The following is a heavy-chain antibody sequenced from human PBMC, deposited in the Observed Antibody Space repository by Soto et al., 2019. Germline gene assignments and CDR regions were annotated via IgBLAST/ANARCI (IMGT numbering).Heavy chain of an antibody. V-gene: IGHV3-9*01. J-gene: IGHJ6*03. CDR3: AKGARLGYCSSTSCYEYYYYYYYMDV. CDR2: ISWNSGSI. D-gene: IGHD2-2*01. CDR1: GFTFDDYA. Sequence: DVQLVESGGGLVQPGRSLRLSCAASGFTFDDYAMHWVRQAPGKGLEWVSGISWNSGSIGYADSVKGRFTISRDNAKNSLYLQMNSLRAEDTALYYCAKGARLGYCSSTSCYEYYYYYYYMDVWGKGTTVTVSS.